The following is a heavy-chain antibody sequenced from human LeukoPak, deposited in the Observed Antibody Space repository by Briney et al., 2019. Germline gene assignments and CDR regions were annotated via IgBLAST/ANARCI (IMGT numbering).Heavy chain of an antibody. CDR1: GGTFSGYY. D-gene: IGHD1-26*01. CDR3: ARDGIERRVDP. CDR2: SNDSGGT. Sequence: SETLSLTCAVYGGTFSGYYWSWIRQPPGKRLEWVGESNDSGGTNYNPSLKSRVTISVDTSKNQFSLKLSSVTAADTAVYYCARDGIERRVDPWGQGTLVTVSS. J-gene: IGHJ5*02. V-gene: IGHV4-34*09.